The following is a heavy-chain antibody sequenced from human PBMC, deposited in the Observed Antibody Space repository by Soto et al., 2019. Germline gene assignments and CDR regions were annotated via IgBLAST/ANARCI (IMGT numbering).Heavy chain of an antibody. CDR1: GGTFSSYA. CDR2: IIPIFGTA. CDR3: ARRRDTAYYFDY. Sequence: SVKVSCKASGGTFSSYAISWVRQAPGQRLEWMGGIIPIFGTANYAQKFQGRVTITADESTSTAYMELSSLRSEDAAVYYCARRRDTAYYFDYWGQGTLVTVSS. V-gene: IGHV1-69*13. J-gene: IGHJ4*02.